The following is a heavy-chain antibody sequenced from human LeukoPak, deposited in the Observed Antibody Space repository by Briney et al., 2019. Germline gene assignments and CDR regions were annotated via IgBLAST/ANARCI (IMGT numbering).Heavy chain of an antibody. V-gene: IGHV4-4*07. CDR1: GGSLSSNY. CDR3: ARDARQELLAGGFDF. Sequence: SETLSLTCTISGGSLSSNYWSWIRQPAGKGLKWIGRIHASGTTNYGPSLKRRLTMSVDTSKNQFSLKLKSVTAADTAVYYCARDARQELLAGGFDFWGQGALVTVSS. CDR2: IHASGTT. D-gene: IGHD3-10*01. J-gene: IGHJ4*02.